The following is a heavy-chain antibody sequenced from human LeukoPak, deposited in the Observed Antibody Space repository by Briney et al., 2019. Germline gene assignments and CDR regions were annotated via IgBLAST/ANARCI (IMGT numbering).Heavy chain of an antibody. J-gene: IGHJ4*02. CDR1: GYSFTSYW. CDR3: ARSQTWYYYDSSGYYETPYDFDY. CDR2: IYPGDSDT. D-gene: IGHD3-22*01. V-gene: IGHV5-51*01. Sequence: GESLQISCKGSGYSFTSYWIGWVRQMPGKGLEWMGIIYPGDSDTRYSPSFQGQVTISADKSISTAYLQWSSLKASDTAMYYCARSQTWYYYDSSGYYETPYDFDYWGQGTLVTVSS.